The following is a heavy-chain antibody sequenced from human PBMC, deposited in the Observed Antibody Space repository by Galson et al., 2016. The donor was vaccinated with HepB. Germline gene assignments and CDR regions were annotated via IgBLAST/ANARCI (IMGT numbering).Heavy chain of an antibody. CDR2: IRPNTGDT. CDR3: AKEVAGSGSYDN. D-gene: IGHD6-19*01. J-gene: IGHJ4*02. Sequence: SVKVSCKASGDTFSGDYVHWVRQAPGQGLEFMAWIRPNTGDTKYAQRFQGRVSVTRDTSISTAYMELSSLTSDDTAVYYCAKEVAGSGSYDNWGQGALVTVSS. V-gene: IGHV1-2*02. CDR1: GDTFSGDY.